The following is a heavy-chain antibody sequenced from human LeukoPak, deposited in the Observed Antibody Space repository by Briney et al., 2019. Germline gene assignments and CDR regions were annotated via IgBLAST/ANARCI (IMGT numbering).Heavy chain of an antibody. CDR2: IRWNSGSI. J-gene: IGHJ4*02. V-gene: IGHV3-9*01. Sequence: SLSLSCVAYGFTFDDYAMHWVRQAPGNGLEWVSCIRWNSGSIGYADSVKGRFTISRDNAKNSLYLQMNSLRAEDTALYYCAKDRTSSSSDHFDYWGQGTLVTVSS. CDR1: GFTFDDYA. CDR3: AKDRTSSSSDHFDY. D-gene: IGHD6-6*01.